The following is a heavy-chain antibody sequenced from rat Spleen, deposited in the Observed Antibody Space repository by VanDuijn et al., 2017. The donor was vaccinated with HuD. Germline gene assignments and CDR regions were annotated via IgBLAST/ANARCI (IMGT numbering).Heavy chain of an antibody. CDR2: ISNARGIT. CDR3: ARQGTPYYWYFDF. D-gene: IGHD1-11*01. V-gene: IGHV5-31*01. J-gene: IGHJ1*01. CDR1: GFTFNNYW. Sequence: EVQLVESGGGLVQPGRSLKLSCVASGFTFNNYWMTWVRQAPGMGLEWIASISNARGITYYPDSVKGRFTISRDNAKNTQDLQMDSLRSEDTATYYGARQGTPYYWYFDFWGPGTMVTVSS.